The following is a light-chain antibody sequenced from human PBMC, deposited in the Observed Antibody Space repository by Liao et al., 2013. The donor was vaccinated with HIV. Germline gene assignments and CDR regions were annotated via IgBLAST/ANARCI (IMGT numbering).Light chain of an antibody. J-gene: IGLJ2*01. CDR3: QAWDSSPYVV. V-gene: IGLV3-1*01. Sequence: SSELTQPPSLSASPGQPASISCSGDGLGSKFAYWYQQRPGQSPVLVIYQNYKRPSGIPERFSGSNSGNTATLTISGTQAMDEADYYCQAWDSSPYVVFGGGTKLTVL. CDR2: QNY. CDR1: GLGSKF.